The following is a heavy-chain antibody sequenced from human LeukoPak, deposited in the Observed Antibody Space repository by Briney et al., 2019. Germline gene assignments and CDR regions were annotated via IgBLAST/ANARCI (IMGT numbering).Heavy chain of an antibody. CDR2: IYHSGST. J-gene: IGHJ4*02. CDR3: ARARDYGDYEFDY. V-gene: IGHV4-38-2*02. CDR1: GYSISSGYY. Sequence: PSETLSLTCTVSGYSISSGYYWGWIRQPPGKGLEWIGSIYHSGSTYYNPSLKSRVTISVDTSKNQFSLKLSSVTAADTAVYYCARARDYGDYEFDYWGQGTLVTVST. D-gene: IGHD4-17*01.